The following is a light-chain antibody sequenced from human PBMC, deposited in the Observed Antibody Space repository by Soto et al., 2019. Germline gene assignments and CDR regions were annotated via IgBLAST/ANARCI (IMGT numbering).Light chain of an antibody. CDR3: QQYNNWPRT. Sequence: EIVMTQSPATLSVSPGERATLSCRASQSVSSNLAWYQQKPGQAPRVLIYGASTRATGIPARFSGSGSGTEFTLNISSLQSEDFAVYYCQQYNNWPRTFGQGTKLEI. CDR2: GAS. CDR1: QSVSSN. J-gene: IGKJ2*01. V-gene: IGKV3-15*01.